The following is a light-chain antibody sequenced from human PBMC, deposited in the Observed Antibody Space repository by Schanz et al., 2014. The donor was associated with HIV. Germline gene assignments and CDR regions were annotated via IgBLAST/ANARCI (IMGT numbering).Light chain of an antibody. CDR2: DNS. CDR3: GSWDSSLSGVV. J-gene: IGLJ2*01. Sequence: QSVLTQPPSVSAAPGQKITISCSGGTSNVVSNYVSWYQQGPGTAPKLLIYDNSKRPSGTPDRFSGSKSGTSATLGITGLQTGDEADYYCGSWDSSLSGVVFGGGTKLTVL. CDR1: TSNVVSNY. V-gene: IGLV1-51*01.